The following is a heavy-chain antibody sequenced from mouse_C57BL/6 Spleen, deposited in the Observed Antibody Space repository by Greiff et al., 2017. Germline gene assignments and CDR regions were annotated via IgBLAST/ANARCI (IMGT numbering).Heavy chain of an antibody. CDR1: GYTFTDYN. Sequence: VQLQQSGPELVKPGASVKIPCKASGYTFTDYNMDWVKQSHGKSLEWIGDINPNNGGTIYNQKFKGKATLTVDKSSSTAYMALRSLTAEDTAVYYCARGDYEEGAMGYWGQGTSVTVAS. CDR3: ARGDYEEGAMGY. V-gene: IGHV1-18*01. J-gene: IGHJ4*01. D-gene: IGHD1-1*01. CDR2: INPNNGGT.